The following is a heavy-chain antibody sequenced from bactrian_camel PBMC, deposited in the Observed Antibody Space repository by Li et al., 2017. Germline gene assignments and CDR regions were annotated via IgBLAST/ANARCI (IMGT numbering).Heavy chain of an antibody. Sequence: VQLVESGGGSVQTGGSLRLSCLASGYTYASNCMGWFRQAPGKGLEWVSFIHSAGTTTYYTDSVKGRFTIARDNARNTVSLQMNSLRPEDTAVYYCVTLHRVDYAVFGHWGQGTQVTVS. CDR1: GYTYASNC. J-gene: IGHJ6*01. V-gene: IGHV3S40*01. CDR2: IHSAGTTT. D-gene: IGHD4*01. CDR3: VTLHRVDYAVFGH.